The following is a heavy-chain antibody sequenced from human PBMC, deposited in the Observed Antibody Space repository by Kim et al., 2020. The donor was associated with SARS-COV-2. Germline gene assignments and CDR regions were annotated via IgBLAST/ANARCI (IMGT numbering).Heavy chain of an antibody. J-gene: IGHJ4*02. CDR1: GFTFSSYA. CDR3: AKDSRDTAMVRGYFDY. V-gene: IGHV3-23*01. CDR2: ISGSGGST. D-gene: IGHD5-18*01. Sequence: GGSLRLSCAASGFTFSSYAMSWVRQAPGKGLEWVSAISGSGGSTYYADSVKGRFTISRDNSKNTLYLQMNSLRAEDTAVYYCAKDSRDTAMVRGYFDYWGQGTLVTVSS.